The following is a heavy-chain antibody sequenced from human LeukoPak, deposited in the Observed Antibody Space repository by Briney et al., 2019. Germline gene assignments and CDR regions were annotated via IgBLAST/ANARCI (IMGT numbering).Heavy chain of an antibody. V-gene: IGHV4-4*09. J-gene: IGHJ4*02. CDR3: ARPRSGYRYTFDY. CDR2: ISTSGST. CDR1: AASISNYY. D-gene: IGHD3-22*01. Sequence: SETLSLTCAVSAASISNYYWSWIRQAPGKGLEWIGYISTSGSTNYNPSLKSRVSISLDTSKNRFSLNLNFVTAADTAVYYRARPRSGYRYTFDYWGQGALVTVSS.